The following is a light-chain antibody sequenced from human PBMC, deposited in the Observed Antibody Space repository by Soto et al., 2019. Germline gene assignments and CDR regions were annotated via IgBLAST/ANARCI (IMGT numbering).Light chain of an antibody. V-gene: IGKV1-9*01. Sequence: DIQLTQSPSFLSASVGDRVTITCRASQGISSYLAWYQRQPGKAPKLLISGASTLQRGVPSRFSGYGSGTEFTLTISTLQPEDSATYYCQQLESYPLTFGGGTKVEI. CDR3: QQLESYPLT. CDR1: QGISSY. CDR2: GAS. J-gene: IGKJ4*01.